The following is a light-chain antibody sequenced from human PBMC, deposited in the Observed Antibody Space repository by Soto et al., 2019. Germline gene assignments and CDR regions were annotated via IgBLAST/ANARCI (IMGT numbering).Light chain of an antibody. CDR1: QSVSSY. Sequence: EIVLTQSPASLSLSPGERATLSCRASQSVSSYLAWYQQKPGQAPRLLIYDASNRATGIPARFSGSGSGTDFTLTISSLEPEHFSVSYCQQRSSWPSTFGGGTKVEIK. CDR3: QQRSSWPST. J-gene: IGKJ4*01. V-gene: IGKV3-11*01. CDR2: DAS.